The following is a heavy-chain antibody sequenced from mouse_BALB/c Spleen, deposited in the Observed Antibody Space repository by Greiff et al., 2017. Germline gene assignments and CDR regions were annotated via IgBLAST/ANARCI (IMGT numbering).Heavy chain of an antibody. J-gene: IGHJ3*01. D-gene: IGHD2-3*01. Sequence: QVQLQQSGAELVRPGTSVKVSCTASGYAFTNYLIEWVKQRPGQVLEWFGVIIPGSGGTNYNEKFKGKATLTADKSSSTAYMQLSSLTSDDSAVYFCARPYDGYPAWFAYWGQGTLVTVSA. CDR3: ARPYDGYPAWFAY. CDR2: IIPGSGGT. CDR1: GYAFTNYL. V-gene: IGHV1-54*03.